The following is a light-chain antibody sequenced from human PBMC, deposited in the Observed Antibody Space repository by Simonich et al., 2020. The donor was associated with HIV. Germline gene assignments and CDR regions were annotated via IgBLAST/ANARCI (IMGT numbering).Light chain of an antibody. CDR1: QSISTY. J-gene: IGKJ1*01. CDR3: QQSFSNLRGT. CDR2: AAS. V-gene: IGKV1-39*01. Sequence: DIQMTQSPSTLSASVGDRVTITCRASQSISTYLNWYQQKVGKAPELLIYAASDLQSGVPSRFSGSGSGTHFTLTISSLQPEDFATYYCQQSFSNLRGTFGQGTKVEIK.